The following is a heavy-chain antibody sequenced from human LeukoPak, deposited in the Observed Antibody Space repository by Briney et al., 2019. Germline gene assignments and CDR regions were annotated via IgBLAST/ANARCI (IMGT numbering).Heavy chain of an antibody. D-gene: IGHD6-19*01. V-gene: IGHV4-59*01. CDR1: GGSISFSY. CDR3: ARSSAVAGFPFDY. J-gene: IGHJ4*02. Sequence: SETLSLTCTVSGGSISFSYWSWIRQPPGKGLEWIGFMYYSGSTDYNPSLKGRGTISVDTSKNHFSLKLSSVTAADTAVYYCARSSAVAGFPFDYWGQGTLVTVSS. CDR2: MYYSGST.